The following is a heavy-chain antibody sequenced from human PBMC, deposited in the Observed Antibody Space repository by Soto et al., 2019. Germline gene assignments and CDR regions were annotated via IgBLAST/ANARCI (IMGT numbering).Heavy chain of an antibody. J-gene: IGHJ5*02. CDR2: INHSGTT. V-gene: IGHV4-34*01. Sequence: SQSLSLTWALYAGSFSGYYCSWIRPPPGKGLEWIGEINHSGTTKYNPSFKGRVTISVDPSQNQFTLKLSCVTAADPAVYYCARGCGPLCDILTGYYPYNWFDPWGQGTLVTVSS. CDR3: ARGCGPLCDILTGYYPYNWFDP. D-gene: IGHD3-9*01. CDR1: AGSFSGYY.